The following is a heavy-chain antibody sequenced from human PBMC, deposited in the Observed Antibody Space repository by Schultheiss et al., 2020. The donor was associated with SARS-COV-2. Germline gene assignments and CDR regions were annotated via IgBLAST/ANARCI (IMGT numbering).Heavy chain of an antibody. V-gene: IGHV4-34*01. J-gene: IGHJ4*02. CDR2: IYHSGST. CDR3: ARESAGEFDY. Sequence: SETLSLTCAVYGGSFSGYYWSWIRQPPGKGLEWIGSIYHSGSTYYNPSLKSRVTISVDTSKNQFSLKLSSVTAADTAVYYCARESAGEFDYWGQGTLVTVSS. CDR1: GGSFSGYY. D-gene: IGHD3-10*01.